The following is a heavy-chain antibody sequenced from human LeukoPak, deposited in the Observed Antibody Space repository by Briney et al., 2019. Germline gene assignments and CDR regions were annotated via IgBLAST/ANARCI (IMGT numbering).Heavy chain of an antibody. J-gene: IGHJ4*02. CDR1: GYSISSGNY. CDR2: IYHSGST. Sequence: SETLSLTCTVSGYSISSGNYWGWIRQPPGKGLEWIGTIYHSGSTYCDPSLKSRVTISVDTSKNQFSLKLNSVTAADTAVYYCARGKEVITMLRGLKPGYYFDYWGQGTLVTVSS. D-gene: IGHD3-10*01. V-gene: IGHV4-38-2*02. CDR3: ARGKEVITMLRGLKPGYYFDY.